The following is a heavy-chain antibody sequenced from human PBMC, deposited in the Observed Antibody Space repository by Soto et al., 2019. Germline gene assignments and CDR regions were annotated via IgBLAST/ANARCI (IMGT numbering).Heavy chain of an antibody. Sequence: PGGALRLSCAASGFTFSNYGMHWVRQAPGKGLEWVAVISDDGVSKYYADSVERRFTISRDNSESAVFLQMNSLRPDDTALYFCARGYYDGAGISYTLYYWGQGTQVTVCS. V-gene: IGHV3-30*03. J-gene: IGHJ4*02. D-gene: IGHD3-10*01. CDR1: GFTFSNYG. CDR2: ISDDGVSK. CDR3: ARGYYDGAGISYTLYY.